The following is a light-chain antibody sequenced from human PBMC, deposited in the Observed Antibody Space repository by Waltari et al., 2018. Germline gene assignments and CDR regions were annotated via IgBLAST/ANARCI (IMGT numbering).Light chain of an antibody. J-gene: IGKJ2*01. CDR2: KAS. CDR1: QSISTW. Sequence: DIQMTQSPSSLSASVGYRVTITCRASQSISTWLAWFQLKPGKAPKLLIYKASNLESGVPSRFSGSGSGTEFTLTIGSLLPEDFASYYCQQYSSDSHSFGQGTRLEI. CDR3: QQYSSDSHS. V-gene: IGKV1-5*03.